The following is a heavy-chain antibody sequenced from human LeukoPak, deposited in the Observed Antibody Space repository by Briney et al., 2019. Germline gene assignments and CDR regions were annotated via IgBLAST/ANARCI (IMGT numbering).Heavy chain of an antibody. Sequence: GGSLRLSCAASGFTFSSYAMSWVRQAPGKGLEWVSAISGSGGSTYYADSVKGRFTISRDNSKNTLYLQMNSLRAEDTAVYYCARQPKWYDAFDIWGQGTMVTVSS. D-gene: IGHD2-8*01. CDR3: ARQPKWYDAFDI. CDR2: ISGSGGST. J-gene: IGHJ3*02. CDR1: GFTFSSYA. V-gene: IGHV3-23*01.